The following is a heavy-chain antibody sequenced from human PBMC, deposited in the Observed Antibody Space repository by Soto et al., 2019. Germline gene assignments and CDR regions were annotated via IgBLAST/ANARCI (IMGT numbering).Heavy chain of an antibody. J-gene: IGHJ4*02. V-gene: IGHV1-69*13. CDR2: IIPIFGTA. Sequence: SVQVSCKASGGTFSSYGISWVRQAPGQGLEWMGRIIPIFGTANYAQNFQGRVTLTADESTSTAYMELISLRSEDTAVHYCARAIGNQIDDWGLGTLVTVSS. D-gene: IGHD1-1*01. CDR3: ARAIGNQIDD. CDR1: GGTFSSYG.